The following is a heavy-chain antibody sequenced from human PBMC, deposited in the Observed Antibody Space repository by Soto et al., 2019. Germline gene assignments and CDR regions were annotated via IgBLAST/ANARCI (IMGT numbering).Heavy chain of an antibody. D-gene: IGHD2-15*01. CDR2: IYPGDSKT. Sequence: ESLKISCKGSGYRLTSYWIALLRQISWKGLEWMGIIYPGDSKTIYSPSFQGQVTISADKSISNAYLQWSSMKASDTAMYYCPRGVGGNLVYFDYWGQGAPVTVSS. CDR1: GYRLTSYW. J-gene: IGHJ4*02. V-gene: IGHV5-51*01. CDR3: PRGVGGNLVYFDY.